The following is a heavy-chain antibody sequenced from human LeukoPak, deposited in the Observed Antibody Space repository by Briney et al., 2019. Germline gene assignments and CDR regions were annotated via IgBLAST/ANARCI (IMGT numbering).Heavy chain of an antibody. CDR3: ARAGAYCGGDCYSMDV. Sequence: ASVKVSCKASGYTFTSYYMHWVRQAPGQGLEWMGIINPSGGSTSYAQKFQARVTMTRDTSTSTVYMELSSLRSEDTAVYYCARAGAYCGGDCYSMDVWGQGTTVTVSS. CDR1: GYTFTSYY. D-gene: IGHD2-21*02. J-gene: IGHJ6*02. CDR2: INPSGGST. V-gene: IGHV1-46*01.